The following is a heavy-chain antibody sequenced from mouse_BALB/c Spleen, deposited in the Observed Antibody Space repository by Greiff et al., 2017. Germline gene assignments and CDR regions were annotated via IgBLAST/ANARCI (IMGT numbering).Heavy chain of an antibody. CDR3: ARGRYDYDYFDY. V-gene: IGHV1-63*02. J-gene: IGHJ2*01. CDR1: GYTFTNYW. Sequence: QVQLQQSGAELVRPGTSVKISCKASGYTFTNYWLGWVKQRPGHGLEWIGDIYPGGGYTNYNEKFKGKATLTADTSSSTAYMQLSSLTSEDSAVYFCARGRYDYDYFDYWGQGTTRTVSS. D-gene: IGHD2-4*01. CDR2: IYPGGGYT.